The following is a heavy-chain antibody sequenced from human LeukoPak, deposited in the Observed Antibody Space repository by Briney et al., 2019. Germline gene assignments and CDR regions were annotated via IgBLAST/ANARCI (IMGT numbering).Heavy chain of an antibody. Sequence: SETLSLTCTVSGGSISSYYWSWIRQPPGKGLEWIGYIYYSGSTYNPSLKSRVTISVDTSKNQFYLKLSSVTGADTAVYYCARGGWYSHLWGQGALVTVSS. J-gene: IGHJ5*02. CDR1: GGSISSYY. V-gene: IGHV4-59*01. CDR2: IYYSGST. CDR3: ARGGWYSHL. D-gene: IGHD6-19*01.